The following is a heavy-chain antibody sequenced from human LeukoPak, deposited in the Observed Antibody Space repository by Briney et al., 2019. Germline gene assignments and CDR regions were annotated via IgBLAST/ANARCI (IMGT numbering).Heavy chain of an antibody. V-gene: IGHV4-4*07. CDR2: VDSRGSA. D-gene: IGHD6-13*01. Sequence: TSETLSLTCTVSNGSFTSDHWSWIRQAAGKGLEWIGRVDSRGSANYNPSLRSRVALSADTSKNQIFLRLNSVTAADTAVYYCARLWTAAMHDAFDIWGQGTMVTVSS. CDR1: NGSFTSDH. J-gene: IGHJ3*02. CDR3: ARLWTAAMHDAFDI.